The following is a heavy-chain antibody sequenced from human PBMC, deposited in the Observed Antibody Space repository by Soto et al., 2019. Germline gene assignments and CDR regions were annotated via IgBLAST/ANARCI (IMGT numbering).Heavy chain of an antibody. CDR3: ATLGSVYSGYDYVVAVDY. Sequence: PGGSLRLSCAASGFTFSSYGMNWVRQAPGKGLEWVSFISGTGTTIYYADSVKGRFTISRDNAKNSLYLQMNSLRAEDTAVYYCATLGSVYSGYDYVVAVDYWGQGTLVTVSS. J-gene: IGHJ4*02. D-gene: IGHD5-12*01. CDR2: ISGTGTTI. V-gene: IGHV3-48*03. CDR1: GFTFSSYG.